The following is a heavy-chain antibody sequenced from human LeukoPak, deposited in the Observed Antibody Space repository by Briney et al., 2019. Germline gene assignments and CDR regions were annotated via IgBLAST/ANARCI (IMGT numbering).Heavy chain of an antibody. CDR2: INPNSGGT. CDR3: ARDFVRYYDSSGYYYGY. D-gene: IGHD3-22*01. CDR1: GYTFTGYY. Sequence: ASVKVSCKASGYTFTGYYMHWVRQAPGQGLEWMGRINPNSGGTNYAQKFQGRVTMTRDTSISTAYMELSRLRSDDTAVYYCARDFVRYYDSSGYYYGYWGQGTLVTVSS. V-gene: IGHV1-2*06. J-gene: IGHJ4*02.